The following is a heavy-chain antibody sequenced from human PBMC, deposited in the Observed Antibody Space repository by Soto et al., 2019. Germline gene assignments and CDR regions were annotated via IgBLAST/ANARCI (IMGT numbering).Heavy chain of an antibody. CDR2: IYHSGST. J-gene: IGHJ6*02. V-gene: IGHV4-30-2*01. CDR3: ARTRTVAYYYGMDV. D-gene: IGHD4-4*01. CDR1: GGSISSGGYS. Sequence: KSSETLSLTCAVSGGSISSGGYSWSWIRQPPGKGLEWIGYIYHSGSTYYNPSLKSRVTISVDRSKNQFSLKLSSVTAADTAVYYCARTRTVAYYYGMDVWGQGTTVTVSS.